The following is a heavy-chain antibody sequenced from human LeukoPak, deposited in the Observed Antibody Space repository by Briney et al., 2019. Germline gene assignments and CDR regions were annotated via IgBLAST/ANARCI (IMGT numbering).Heavy chain of an antibody. J-gene: IGHJ4*02. D-gene: IGHD3/OR15-3a*01. CDR3: SRDMTRGFGPRDY. CDR2: ISWNSVRK. Sequence: GGSLRLSCAASGFTFHDYAMHWVRQAPGKGLEWVSGISWNSVRKVYADSMRGRFTISRDNAGNSLYLQMDGLRPEDTAFYYCSRDMTRGFGPRDYWAGEPWSPSPQ. V-gene: IGHV3-9*01. CDR1: GFTFHDYA.